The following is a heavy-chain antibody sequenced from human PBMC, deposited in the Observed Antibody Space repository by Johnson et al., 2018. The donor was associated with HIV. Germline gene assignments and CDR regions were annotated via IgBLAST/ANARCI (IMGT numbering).Heavy chain of an antibody. Sequence: VQLVESGGGLVQPGGSLRLSCAASGFSFSTYAMTWVRQAPGKGLQWVSTISGGGSGTYYADSVKGRYTISRDNSKNTLSLQMNSLSVEDTAIYYCAKRLGYDSRGDQFDIWGQGTMVIVSS. D-gene: IGHD3-22*01. J-gene: IGHJ3*02. V-gene: IGHV3-23*04. CDR3: AKRLGYDSRGDQFDI. CDR1: GFSFSTYA. CDR2: ISGGGSGT.